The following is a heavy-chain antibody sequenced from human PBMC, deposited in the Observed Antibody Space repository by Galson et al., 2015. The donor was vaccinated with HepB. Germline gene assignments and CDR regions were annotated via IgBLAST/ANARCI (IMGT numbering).Heavy chain of an antibody. V-gene: IGHV3-48*04. Sequence: SLRLSCAASTFIFSTYSMNWVRQAPGKGLEWVSYISSSSTTIYYADSVKGRFTISRDNAKNSLYLQMNSLRAEDTAVYYCVSLRGYDWKPLDYWGQGTLVTVSS. CDR1: TFIFSTYS. CDR3: VSLRGYDWKPLDY. J-gene: IGHJ4*02. CDR2: ISSSSTTI. D-gene: IGHD5-12*01.